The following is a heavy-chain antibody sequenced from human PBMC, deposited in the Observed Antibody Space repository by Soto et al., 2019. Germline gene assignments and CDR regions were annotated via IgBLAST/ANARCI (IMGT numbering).Heavy chain of an antibody. V-gene: IGHV3-23*01. CDR1: GVTFSSYA. CDR3: AKASSYDRESYTHFED. CDR2: INPSGGNT. J-gene: IGHJ4*02. Sequence: GGSLRLSCTAFGVTFSSYARNRVRQAQGKGLEWVSGINPSGGNTFYGDSVRGRFTISRDNSKNTLYLGMNSLRAEDTAVYHCAKASSYDRESYTHFEDWGPGTVVTVSS. D-gene: IGHD3-3*01.